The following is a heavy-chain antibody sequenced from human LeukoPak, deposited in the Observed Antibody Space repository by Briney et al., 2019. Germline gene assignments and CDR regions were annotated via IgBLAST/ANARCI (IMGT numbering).Heavy chain of an antibody. CDR2: IHTSGST. V-gene: IGHV4-4*07. J-gene: IGHJ4*02. CDR3: ARAPEFSSGWLLDC. Sequence: SETLSLTCTVSGGSISTYYGSWIRQSAGKGLEWIGRIHTSGSTNYNPSLKGRVTMSVDTSKNQFSLKVTSVSAADTGVYYCARAPEFSSGWLLDCWGQGSLVTVSS. CDR1: GGSISTYY. D-gene: IGHD6-19*01.